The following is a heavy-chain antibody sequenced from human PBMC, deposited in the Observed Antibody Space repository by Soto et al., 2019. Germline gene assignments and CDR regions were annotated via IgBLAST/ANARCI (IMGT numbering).Heavy chain of an antibody. Sequence: ASVKVSCKASGGTFSIYTISWVRQAPGQGLEWMGRIIPILGIANYAQKFQGRVTITADKSTSTAYMELSSLRSEDTAVYYCARARRDGYNCFDYWGQGTLVTVSS. D-gene: IGHD5-18*01. CDR2: IIPILGIA. J-gene: IGHJ4*02. CDR1: GGTFSIYT. CDR3: ARARRDGYNCFDY. V-gene: IGHV1-69*02.